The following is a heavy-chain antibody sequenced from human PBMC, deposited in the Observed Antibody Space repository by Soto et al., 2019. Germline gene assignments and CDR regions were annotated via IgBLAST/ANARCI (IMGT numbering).Heavy chain of an antibody. CDR1: GGSISSGGYS. V-gene: IGHV4-30-2*01. CDR2: IYHSGIT. D-gene: IGHD3-3*01. Sequence: QLQLQESGSGLVKPSQTLSLTCAVSGGSISSGGYSWSWIRQPPGKGLEWIGYIYHSGITCYNPSLMGRVTVSVDTSKNQFSLRLTSVPAAATAVYYWARVPVDFWSGYSSGFDPWGQGTVVTVSS. CDR3: ARVPVDFWSGYSSGFDP. J-gene: IGHJ5*02.